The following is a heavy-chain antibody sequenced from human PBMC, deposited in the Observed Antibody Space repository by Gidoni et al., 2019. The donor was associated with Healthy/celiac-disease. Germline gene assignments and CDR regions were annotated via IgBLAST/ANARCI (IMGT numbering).Heavy chain of an antibody. D-gene: IGHD5-12*01. CDR2: IYYSGSN. CDR3: ARAENIVATIGGYYFDY. J-gene: IGHJ4*02. CDR1: GGSISSYY. V-gene: IGHV4-59*01. Sequence: QVQLQESGPGLVKPSETLSLTCTVSGGSISSYYWSWIRPPPGKGLEWIGYIYYSGSNNYNPSLKSRVTISVDTSKNQFSLKLSSVTAADTAVYYCARAENIVATIGGYYFDYWGQGTLVTVSS.